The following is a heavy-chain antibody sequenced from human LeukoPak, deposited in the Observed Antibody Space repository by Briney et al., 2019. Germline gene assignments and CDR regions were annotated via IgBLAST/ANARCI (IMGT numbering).Heavy chain of an antibody. CDR2: ISSNGGST. J-gene: IGHJ4*02. V-gene: IGHV3-64D*06. Sequence: GGSLRLSCSASGFTFSRYAMHWVRQAPGKGLEYVSAISSNGGSTYYADSVKGRFTISRDNSKNTLYLQMSSLRAEDTAVYYCVKVGSGSYYTYYFDYWGQGTLVTVSS. D-gene: IGHD3-10*01. CDR3: VKVGSGSYYTYYFDY. CDR1: GFTFSRYA.